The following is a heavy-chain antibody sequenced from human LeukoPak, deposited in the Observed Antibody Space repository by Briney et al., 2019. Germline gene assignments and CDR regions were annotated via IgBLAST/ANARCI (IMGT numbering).Heavy chain of an antibody. CDR1: GASINTDGYY. V-gene: IGHV4-39*01. CDR3: ARHSNAVCDL. D-gene: IGHD4-11*01. J-gene: IGHJ5*02. Sequence: PETLSLTCNVSGASINTDGYYWGWIRQPPGKGLEWIGSIYRSGRTYYHSSLKSRVSVSAEMPKNQFSLKVNSVTAADTAVYYCARHSNAVCDLWGQGILVTVSS. CDR2: IYRSGRT.